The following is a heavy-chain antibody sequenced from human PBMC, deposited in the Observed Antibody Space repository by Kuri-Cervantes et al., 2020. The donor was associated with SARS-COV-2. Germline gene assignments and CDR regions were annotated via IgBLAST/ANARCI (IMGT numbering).Heavy chain of an antibody. D-gene: IGHD3-22*01. CDR1: GGSISSYY. CDR2: TYYSGST. J-gene: IGHJ4*02. CDR3: ARHRVARHYYDSSGYPFYFDY. Sequence: SETLSLTCTVSGGSISSYYWSWIRQPPGKGLEWIGSTYYSGSTYYIPSLKSRVTISVDTSKNQFSLKLSSVTAADTAIYYCARHRVARHYYDSSGYPFYFDYWARGTLVPVSS. V-gene: IGHV4-59*05.